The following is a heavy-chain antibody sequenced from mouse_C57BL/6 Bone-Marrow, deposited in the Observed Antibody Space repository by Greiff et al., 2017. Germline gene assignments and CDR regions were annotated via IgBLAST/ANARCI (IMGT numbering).Heavy chain of an antibody. CDR2: ISNGGGST. J-gene: IGHJ4*01. Sequence: EVKLMESGGGLVQPGGSLKLSCAASGFTFSDYYMYWVRQTPEKRLEWVAYISNGGGSTYYPDTVKGRFTISRDNAKNTLYLQMSSLKSEDTAMYNCARQTYYSNYDAMDYWGQGTSVTVSA. D-gene: IGHD2-5*01. CDR1: GFTFSDYY. CDR3: ARQTYYSNYDAMDY. V-gene: IGHV5-12*01.